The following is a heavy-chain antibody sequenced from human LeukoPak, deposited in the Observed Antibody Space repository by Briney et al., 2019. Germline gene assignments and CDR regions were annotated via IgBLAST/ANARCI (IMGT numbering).Heavy chain of an antibody. D-gene: IGHD1-26*01. J-gene: IGHJ3*02. CDR1: GFTFDDYG. CDR2: INWNGGST. Sequence: GSLRLSCAASGFTFDDYGMSWVRQAPGKGLDWVSGINWNGGSTGYADSVKGRFTISRDNAKTSLYLQMNSLRAEDTALYYCAKSLLGIAFDIWGQGTMVTVSS. V-gene: IGHV3-20*04. CDR3: AKSLLGIAFDI.